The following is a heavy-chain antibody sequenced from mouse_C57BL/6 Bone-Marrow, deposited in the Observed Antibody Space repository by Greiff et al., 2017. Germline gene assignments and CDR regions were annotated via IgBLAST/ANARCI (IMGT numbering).Heavy chain of an antibody. CDR2: IRNKANGYTT. D-gene: IGHD1-3*01. CDR1: GFTFTDSY. Sequence: EVKLLESGGGLVQPGGSLSLSCAASGFTFTDSYMSWVRQPPGKALGWLGFIRNKANGYTTEYSASVKGRFTISRDNSQSILYLQMNALRAEDSATYYCARYNNYPYAMDYWGQGTSVTVSS. J-gene: IGHJ4*01. V-gene: IGHV7-3*01. CDR3: ARYNNYPYAMDY.